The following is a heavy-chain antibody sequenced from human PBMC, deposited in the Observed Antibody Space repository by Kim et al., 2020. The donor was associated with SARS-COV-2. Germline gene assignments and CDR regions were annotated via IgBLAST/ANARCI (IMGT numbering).Heavy chain of an antibody. Sequence: GGSLRLSCVASGFTFSNYWMHWVRQAPGKGLVWVSRIISDGSDTTYADSVKGRFIISRDNAKNTLYLQMNSLRAEDAAVYYCARADSVSGDYVNIDYWGQGTLVTVSS. D-gene: IGHD4-17*01. CDR2: IISDGSDT. V-gene: IGHV3-74*01. CDR1: GFTFSNYW. J-gene: IGHJ4*02. CDR3: ARADSVSGDYVNIDY.